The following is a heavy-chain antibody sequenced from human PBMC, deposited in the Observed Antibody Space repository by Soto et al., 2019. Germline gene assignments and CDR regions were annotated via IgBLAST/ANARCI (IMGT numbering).Heavy chain of an antibody. CDR1: GYTFTSYA. Sequence: QVQLVQSGAEVKKPGASVKVSCKASGYTFTSYAMHWVRQAPGQRLEWMGWITAGNGNTKYSQKFRGRVTITRATSASTAYMGLSSLRSEDTAVYYCARGGIGLDYGMDVCGQGTTFTVSS. CDR3: ARGGIGLDYGMDV. J-gene: IGHJ6*02. V-gene: IGHV1-3*01. CDR2: ITAGNGNT. D-gene: IGHD1-26*01.